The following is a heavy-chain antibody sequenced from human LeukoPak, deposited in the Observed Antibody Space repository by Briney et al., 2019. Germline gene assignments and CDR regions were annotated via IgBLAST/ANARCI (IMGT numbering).Heavy chain of an antibody. Sequence: PSETLSLTCTVSGGSISSYYWSWIRQPPGKGLEWIGYIYYSGSTNYNPSLKSRVTISVDTSKNQFSLKLSSVTAADTAVYYCARVGGWLQLFDRFGHGPPDDAFDIWGQGTMVTVSS. D-gene: IGHD5-24*01. CDR2: IYYSGST. CDR1: GGSISSYY. CDR3: ARVGGWLQLFDRFGHGPPDDAFDI. J-gene: IGHJ3*02. V-gene: IGHV4-59*01.